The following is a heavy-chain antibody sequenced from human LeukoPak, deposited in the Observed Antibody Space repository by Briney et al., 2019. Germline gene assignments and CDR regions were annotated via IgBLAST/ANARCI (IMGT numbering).Heavy chain of an antibody. CDR1: GGSFSGYY. V-gene: IGHV4-34*10. D-gene: IGHD2-2*01. J-gene: IGHJ4*02. CDR2: ITYNGRT. Sequence: SETLSLTCAVYGGSFSGYYWSWIRQPPGKGLEWFGYITYNGRTNYNPSLKSRVSMSVDTSKNQFSLKLSSVTAADTAVYYCARVTGTSAILYWGQGTLVTVSS. CDR3: ARVTGTSAILY.